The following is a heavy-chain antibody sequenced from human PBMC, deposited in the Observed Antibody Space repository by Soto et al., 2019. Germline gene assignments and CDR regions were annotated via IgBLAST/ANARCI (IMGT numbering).Heavy chain of an antibody. D-gene: IGHD5-12*01. Sequence: GGSLRLSCASSGFTFSSHAMHWVRQAPGKGLEWVANIWFDGSNKNYADSVKGRFTISRDNSKNTLFLQVNSLRAEDTAIYYCARAAYPSGYYYFDHWGQGTPVTVSS. V-gene: IGHV3-33*01. J-gene: IGHJ4*02. CDR1: GFTFSSHA. CDR3: ARAAYPSGYYYFDH. CDR2: IWFDGSNK.